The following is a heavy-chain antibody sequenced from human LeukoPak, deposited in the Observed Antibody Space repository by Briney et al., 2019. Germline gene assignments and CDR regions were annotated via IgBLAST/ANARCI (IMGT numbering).Heavy chain of an antibody. V-gene: IGHV3-23*01. D-gene: IGHD3-3*02. CDR1: GFTFDTYP. Sequence: PGGSLRLSCAASGFTFDTYPMTWVRQAPGKGLEWVSTISGSGGSTYYADSVKGRFTISIDNSKNTLYLQMNSLRAEDTALYYCAQPIYSIRLNFDYWGQRTVVTVSS. CDR3: AQPIYSIRLNFDY. J-gene: IGHJ4*02. CDR2: ISGSGGST.